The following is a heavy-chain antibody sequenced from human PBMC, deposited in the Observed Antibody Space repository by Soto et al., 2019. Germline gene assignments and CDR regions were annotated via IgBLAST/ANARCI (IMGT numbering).Heavy chain of an antibody. CDR1: GGSISSADHY. CDR2: VYYRGSI. J-gene: IGHJ5*02. V-gene: IGHV4-30-4*01. CDR3: SRALLTPNWFEA. Sequence: PSETLSLTCTVSGGSISSADHYWSWIRQPPGKGLELIGYVYYRGSIYYKPSLESRVTISIDTSKNQFSLKLTSVTAADTAMYFCSRALLTPNWFEAWGQGTQVTVSA. D-gene: IGHD2-15*01.